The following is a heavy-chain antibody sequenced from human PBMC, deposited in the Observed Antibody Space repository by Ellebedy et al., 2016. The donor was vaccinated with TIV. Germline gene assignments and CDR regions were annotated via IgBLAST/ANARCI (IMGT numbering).Heavy chain of an antibody. J-gene: IGHJ6*02. CDR3: AHRVGATSYYYGMDG. CDR1: GFSLTTSGVG. CDR2: IYWDDNK. Sequence: SGPTLVXPTQTLTLTCTFSGFSLTTSGVGVGWIRQPPGEALEWLALIYWDDNKLYSPSLKTRLTITKDTSKNQVVLTMTNMDPVDTATYYCAHRVGATSYYYGMDGWGQGTTVTVSS. V-gene: IGHV2-5*02. D-gene: IGHD1-26*01.